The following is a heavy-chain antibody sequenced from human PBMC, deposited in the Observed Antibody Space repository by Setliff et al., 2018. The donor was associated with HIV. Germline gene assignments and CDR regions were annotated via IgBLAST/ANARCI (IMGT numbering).Heavy chain of an antibody. Sequence: GGSLRLSCVASGFGFTFSSYCMDWFRQAPGKGLEWVSSISYGSTYIYQSDSVRGRFTISRDDAKKSLYLQMNSLGAEDTAVYYCARSGGIGNYHWDVWGKGTMVTVSS. D-gene: IGHD3-16*01. CDR3: ARSGGIGNYHWDV. CDR1: GFGFTFSSYC. CDR2: ISYGSTYI. J-gene: IGHJ6*03. V-gene: IGHV3-21*01.